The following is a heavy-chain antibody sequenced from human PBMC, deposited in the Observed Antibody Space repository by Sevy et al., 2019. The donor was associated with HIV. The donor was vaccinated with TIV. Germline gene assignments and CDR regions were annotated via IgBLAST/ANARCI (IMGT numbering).Heavy chain of an antibody. Sequence: SETLSLTCAVSGGSISSGGYSWNWIRQPPGKGLEWIGYIYHTGNTYYNPSLKSRVTISVDRSNNQFSLKLNSVTAADTALYYCARQGGLVDRAFDYWGQGTLVTVSS. CDR3: ARQGGLVDRAFDY. D-gene: IGHD3-10*01. V-gene: IGHV4-30-2*01. J-gene: IGHJ4*02. CDR1: GGSISSGGYS. CDR2: IYHTGNT.